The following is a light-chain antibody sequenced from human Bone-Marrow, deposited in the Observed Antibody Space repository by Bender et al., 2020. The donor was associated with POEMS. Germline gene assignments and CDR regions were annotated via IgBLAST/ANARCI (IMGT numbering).Light chain of an antibody. CDR2: EVD. CDR3: SSYAGSYTYV. CDR1: SSDVGGYKY. J-gene: IGLJ1*01. V-gene: IGLV2-8*01. Sequence: QSALTQPPSASGSPGQSVTISCTGTSSDVGGYKYVSWYQQHPGKAPKLIIYEVDERPSGVSNRFSGSKSGNTASLTISGLQAEDEADYHCSSYAGSYTYVFGTGTKVTVL.